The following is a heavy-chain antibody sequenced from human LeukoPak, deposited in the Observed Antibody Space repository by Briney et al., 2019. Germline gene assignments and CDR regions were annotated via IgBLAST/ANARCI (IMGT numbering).Heavy chain of an antibody. CDR1: GYTFTGYY. J-gene: IGHJ3*02. CDR2: IIPIFGTA. Sequence: GASVKVSCKASGYTFTGYYMHWVRQAPGQGLEWMGGIIPIFGTANYAQKFQGRVTITADKSTSTAYMELSSLRSEDTAVYYCARDMGYYYDSSGLASGPDDAFDIWGQGTMVTVSS. CDR3: ARDMGYYYDSSGLASGPDDAFDI. D-gene: IGHD3-22*01. V-gene: IGHV1-69*06.